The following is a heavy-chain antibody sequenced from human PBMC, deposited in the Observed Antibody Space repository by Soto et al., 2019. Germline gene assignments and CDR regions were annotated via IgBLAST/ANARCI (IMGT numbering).Heavy chain of an antibody. CDR3: AKLGEPITIFGVVIDY. Sequence: GGSLRLSCAASGFTFSSYGMHWVRQAPGKGLEWVAVISYDGSNKYYADSVKGRFTISRDNSKNTLYLQMNSLRAEDTAVYYCAKLGEPITIFGVVIDYWGQGTLVTVSS. V-gene: IGHV3-30*18. CDR1: GFTFSSYG. J-gene: IGHJ4*02. CDR2: ISYDGSNK. D-gene: IGHD3-3*01.